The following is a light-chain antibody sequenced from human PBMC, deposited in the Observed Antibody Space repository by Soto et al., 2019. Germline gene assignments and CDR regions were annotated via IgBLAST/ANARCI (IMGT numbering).Light chain of an antibody. CDR3: QQSYSTPWT. V-gene: IGKV1-39*01. CDR1: QSISYY. J-gene: IGKJ1*01. CDR2: STS. Sequence: DIQITHSPSSLSASAGDRVTITCRSSQSISYYLNWYQQKQGRAPRLLIYSTSTLQSGVPSKFSGSASGTDFTLTISSLQPEDFATYYCQQSYSTPWTLGQGTKVDIK.